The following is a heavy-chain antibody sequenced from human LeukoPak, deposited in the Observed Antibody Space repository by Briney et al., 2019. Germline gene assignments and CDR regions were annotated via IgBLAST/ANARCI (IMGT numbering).Heavy chain of an antibody. CDR1: GYTFSNYY. D-gene: IGHD2-2*01. J-gene: IGHJ4*02. Sequence: ASVKVSCKTSGYTFSNYYLHWVRQAPGQGPEWMGIIKPSDGSTQYPQKFQGRVTMARDMSASTVYMELSSLTSEDTAMYYCAREPPESYRFVYWGQGAPVTVSS. CDR2: IKPSDGST. CDR3: AREPPESYRFVY. V-gene: IGHV1-46*01.